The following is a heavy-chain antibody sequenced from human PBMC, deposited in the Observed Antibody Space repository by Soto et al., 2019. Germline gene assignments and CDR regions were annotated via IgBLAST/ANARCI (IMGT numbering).Heavy chain of an antibody. J-gene: IGHJ4*02. CDR1: GYTFTSYG. V-gene: IGHV1-18*01. CDR3: ARVGEDGDYVETYDY. Sequence: ASVKVSCKASGYTFTSYGISWVRQAPGQGLEWMGWISAYNGNTNYAQKLQGRVIMTTDTSTSTAYMELRSLRSDDTAVYYCARVGEDGDYVETYDYWGQGTLVTVSS. CDR2: ISAYNGNT. D-gene: IGHD4-17*01.